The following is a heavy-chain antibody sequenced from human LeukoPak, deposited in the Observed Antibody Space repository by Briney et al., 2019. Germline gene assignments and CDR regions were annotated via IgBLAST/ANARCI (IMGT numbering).Heavy chain of an antibody. CDR3: ARGWRYSSSSTASLDY. Sequence: PSETLSLTCAVSGGSISSGGYSWSWIRQPPGKGLEWIGYIYHSGSTYYNPSLKSRVTISVDTSKNQFSLKLSSVTAADTAVYYCARGWRYSSSSTASLDYWGQGTLVTVSS. D-gene: IGHD6-6*01. J-gene: IGHJ4*02. CDR1: GGSISSGGYS. V-gene: IGHV4-30-2*01. CDR2: IYHSGST.